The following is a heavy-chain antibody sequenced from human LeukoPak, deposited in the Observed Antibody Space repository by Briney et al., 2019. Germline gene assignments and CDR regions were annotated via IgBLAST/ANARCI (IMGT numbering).Heavy chain of an antibody. D-gene: IGHD3-10*01. J-gene: IGHJ4*02. V-gene: IGHV3-23*01. CDR3: ARAEYYYGSGTTLGVD. CDR1: GFTFSSYA. CDR2: ISGSGGST. Sequence: GGSLRLSCAASGFTFSSYAMSWVRQAPGKGLEWVSAISGSGGSTYYADSVKGRFTISRDNSKNTLYPQMNSLRAEDTAVYYCARAEYYYGSGTTLGVDWGQGTLVTVSS.